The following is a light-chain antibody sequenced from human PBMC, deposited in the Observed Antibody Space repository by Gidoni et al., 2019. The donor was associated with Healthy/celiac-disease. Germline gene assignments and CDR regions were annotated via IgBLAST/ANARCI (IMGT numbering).Light chain of an antibody. Sequence: EHVLTQSPGTLSLSQGERATLSCRASQSVTSSYLVWYQQKPGQAPRLLIYGASSRATGIPDRFSGSGSGTDFTLTISRLEPEDFAVYYCQQYGSSPLTFGGGTKVEIK. J-gene: IGKJ4*01. CDR3: QQYGSSPLT. CDR1: QSVTSSY. V-gene: IGKV3-20*01. CDR2: GAS.